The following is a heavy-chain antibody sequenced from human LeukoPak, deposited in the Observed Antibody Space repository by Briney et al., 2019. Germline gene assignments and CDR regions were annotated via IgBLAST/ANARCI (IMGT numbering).Heavy chain of an antibody. CDR2: ISSSSSTI. J-gene: IGHJ4*02. D-gene: IGHD2-2*01. CDR1: GFTFSSYS. CDR3: ARVCRTSCDDY. V-gene: IGHV3-48*01. Sequence: GGSLRLSCAASGFTFSSYSMNWVRQAPGKGLEWVSYISSSSSTIYYEDSVKGRFTISRDNAKNSLYLQMNSLRAEDTAVYYCARVCRTSCDDYWGQGTLVTVSS.